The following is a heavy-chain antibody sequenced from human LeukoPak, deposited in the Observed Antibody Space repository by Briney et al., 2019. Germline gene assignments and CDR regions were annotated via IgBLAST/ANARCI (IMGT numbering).Heavy chain of an antibody. CDR1: GYTFTSYY. CDR3: ARDWSLGSSGYYGGVNWFDP. CDR2: INPSGGST. D-gene: IGHD3-22*01. J-gene: IGHJ5*02. V-gene: IGHV1-46*01. Sequence: RASVKVSCKASGYTFTSYYMHWVRQAPGQGLEWMGIINPSGGSTSYAQKFQGRVTMTRDMSTSTVYMELSSLRSEDTAVYYCARDWSLGSSGYYGGVNWFDPWGQGTLVTVSS.